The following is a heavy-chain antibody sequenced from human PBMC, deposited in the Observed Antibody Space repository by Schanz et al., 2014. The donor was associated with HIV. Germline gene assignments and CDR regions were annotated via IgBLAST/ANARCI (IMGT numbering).Heavy chain of an antibody. J-gene: IGHJ5*01. CDR3: ARDKSGSSWYDS. Sequence: QVQLVQSGAEVKKPGASVKVSCKASGYTFTDYFMHWVRQAPGQGLEWMGWIKPNSGGTNYAQKFQGRVTMTRDTSINTAYMELSRLRSDDTAVYYCARDKSGSSWYDSWGQGTLVTVSS. CDR1: GYTFTDYF. D-gene: IGHD6-13*01. CDR2: IKPNSGGT. V-gene: IGHV1-2*02.